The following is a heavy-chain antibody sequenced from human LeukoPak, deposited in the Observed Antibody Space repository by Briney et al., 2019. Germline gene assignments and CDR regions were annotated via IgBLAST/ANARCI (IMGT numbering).Heavy chain of an antibody. V-gene: IGHV3-30*18. J-gene: IGHJ4*02. CDR3: AKDRGSYSFDY. CDR2: ISYDGSNK. Sequence: PGRSLSLSCAASGFTFRSYGMHWVRQAPGKGLEWVAVISYDGSNKYYADSVKGRFTISRDNSKNTLYLQMNSLRAEDTAVYYCAKDRGSYSFDYWGEGTLVTVFS. D-gene: IGHD1-26*01. CDR1: GFTFRSYG.